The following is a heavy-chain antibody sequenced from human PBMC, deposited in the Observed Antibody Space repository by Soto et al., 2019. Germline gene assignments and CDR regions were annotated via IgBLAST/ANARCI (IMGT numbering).Heavy chain of an antibody. D-gene: IGHD2-15*01. V-gene: IGHV4-34*01. J-gene: IGHJ1*01. CDR3: ARRRYCSGGSCYFGYFQH. CDR2: INHSGST. Sequence: LETLSLTCTVSGGSISSYYRSWIRQPPGKGLEWIGEINHSGSTNYNPSLKSRVTISVDTSKNQFSLKLSSVTAADTAVYYCARRRYCSGGSCYFGYFQHWGQGTLVTVSS. CDR1: GGSISSYY.